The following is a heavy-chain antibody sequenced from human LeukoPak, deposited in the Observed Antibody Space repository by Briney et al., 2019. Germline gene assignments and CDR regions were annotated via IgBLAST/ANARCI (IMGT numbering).Heavy chain of an antibody. CDR3: ARVLHKRNYDSTTYYGY. D-gene: IGHD3-22*01. CDR2: ISSSGSTI. V-gene: IGHV3-11*04. Sequence: GGSLRPSCAASGFTFSDYYMSWIRQAPGKGLEWVSYISSSGSTIYYADSVKGRFTISRDNAKNSLYLQMNSLRAEDTAVYYCARVLHKRNYDSTTYYGYWGQGTLVTVSS. CDR1: GFTFSDYY. J-gene: IGHJ4*02.